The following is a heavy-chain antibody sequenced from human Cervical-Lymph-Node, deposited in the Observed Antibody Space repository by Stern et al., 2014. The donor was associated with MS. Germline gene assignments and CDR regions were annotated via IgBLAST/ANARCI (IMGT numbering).Heavy chain of an antibody. V-gene: IGHV5-51*03. D-gene: IGHD6-13*01. CDR2: VDPGDSDT. CDR3: ARTRYSSSWYTFDP. Sequence: EVQLVESGAEVKKPGESLKISCTGSGYSFTSYWIACVRHMPGKGLEWMGIVDPGDSDTRYSPSFQGQVSISADKSTSTAYLQWSSLKASDTAMYYCARTRYSSSWYTFDPWGQGTLVTVSS. CDR1: GYSFTSYW. J-gene: IGHJ5*02.